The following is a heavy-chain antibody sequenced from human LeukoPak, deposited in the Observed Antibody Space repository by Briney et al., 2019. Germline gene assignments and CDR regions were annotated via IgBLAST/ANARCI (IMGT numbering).Heavy chain of an antibody. Sequence: PSETLSLTCAVSGGSISSGGYSWSWIRQPPGKGLEWIGYIYYSGSTYYNPSLKSRVTISVDTSKNQFSLKLSSVTAADTAMYFCARQGYADFSSRPFDYWGQGTLVTVSS. D-gene: IGHD4-17*01. J-gene: IGHJ4*02. CDR3: ARQGYADFSSRPFDY. V-gene: IGHV4-30-4*07. CDR2: IYYSGST. CDR1: GGSISSGGYS.